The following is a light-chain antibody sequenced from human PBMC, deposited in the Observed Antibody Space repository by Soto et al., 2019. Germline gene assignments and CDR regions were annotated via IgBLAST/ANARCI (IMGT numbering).Light chain of an antibody. V-gene: IGKV3-15*01. Sequence: EIVMTQSPATLSLSPGERAALSCRASQSINRELAWYQQKPGQPPRLLIYGASTRATGVPARFTGSESGSEFTLTISGLQSEDFAVYYCQQGHNGPLTFGQGTRREI. CDR2: GAS. J-gene: IGKJ2*01. CDR3: QQGHNGPLT. CDR1: QSINRE.